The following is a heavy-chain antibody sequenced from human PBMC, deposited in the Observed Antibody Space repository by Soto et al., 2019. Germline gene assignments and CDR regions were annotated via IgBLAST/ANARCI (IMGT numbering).Heavy chain of an antibody. Sequence: QVQLVQSGAEVKKPGSSVKVSCTTSGGTFRTSAISWVRQAPGQGLEWMGGIMPVFPTADYAQKFQGRVTLTADDSTSTAYMELSRLRSEDTAVYYCARDKDRQQLGGNYYYIMDVWGQGTTVTVSS. CDR3: ARDKDRQQLGGNYYYIMDV. CDR2: IMPVFPTA. D-gene: IGHD3-3*02. J-gene: IGHJ6*01. CDR1: GGTFRTSA. V-gene: IGHV1-69*12.